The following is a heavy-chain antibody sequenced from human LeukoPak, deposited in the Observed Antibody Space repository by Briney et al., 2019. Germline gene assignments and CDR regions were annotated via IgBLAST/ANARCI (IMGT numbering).Heavy chain of an antibody. V-gene: IGHV1-18*01. D-gene: IGHD3-9*01. CDR2: ISAYNGNT. CDR1: GYTFTSYG. J-gene: IGHJ5*02. Sequence: ASVKVSCKTSGYTFTSYGISWVRQAPGQGPEWMGWISAYNGNTNYAQKLQGRVTMTTDTSTSTAYMELRSLRSDDTAVYYCARDGAYYDILTGPIGWFDPWGQGTLVTVSS. CDR3: ARDGAYYDILTGPIGWFDP.